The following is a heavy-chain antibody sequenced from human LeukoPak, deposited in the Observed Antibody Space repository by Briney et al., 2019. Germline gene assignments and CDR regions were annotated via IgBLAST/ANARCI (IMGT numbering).Heavy chain of an antibody. CDR1: GYTFTSYY. D-gene: IGHD1-1*01. V-gene: IGHV1-46*01. Sequence: ASVKVSCKASGYTFTSYYMHWVRQAPGQGLEWMGIINPSGGSTSCAQKFQGRVTMTRDTSTSTVYMELNSLRSEDTAVYFCARDSGRPPTSFDYWGQGTLVTVSS. CDR2: INPSGGST. CDR3: ARDSGRPPTSFDY. J-gene: IGHJ4*02.